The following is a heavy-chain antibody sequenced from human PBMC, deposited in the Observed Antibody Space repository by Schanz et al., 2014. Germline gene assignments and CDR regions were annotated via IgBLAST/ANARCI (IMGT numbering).Heavy chain of an antibody. CDR3: ARSPLGYSASGIDPFDI. J-gene: IGHJ3*02. D-gene: IGHD4-4*01. V-gene: IGHV4-38-2*02. Sequence: QVQLQESGPGLVKASETLSLTCTVFGYSITSGYYWAWIRQPPGKGLEWIGNIYHSGSTNNNPSLKRRVPRSVATPKKKFSLRLRSVTAADTAVYYCARSPLGYSASGIDPFDIWGQGTMVTVSS. CDR1: GYSITSGYY. CDR2: IYHSGST.